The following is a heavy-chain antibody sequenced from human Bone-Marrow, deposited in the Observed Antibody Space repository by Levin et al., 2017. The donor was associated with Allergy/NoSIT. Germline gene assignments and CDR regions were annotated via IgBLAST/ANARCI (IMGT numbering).Heavy chain of an antibody. Sequence: SCAASGFTFSRYRMNWVRQAPGRGLEWVSYISRSSSTISYADSVKGRFTISRDNAKNSLYLQMNSLRDEDTAVYYCARPDCSGTSCYYFFDSWGQGTLVTVSS. CDR2: ISRSSSTI. CDR3: ARPDCSGTSCYYFFDS. CDR1: GFTFSRYR. D-gene: IGHD2-2*01. V-gene: IGHV3-48*02. J-gene: IGHJ4*02.